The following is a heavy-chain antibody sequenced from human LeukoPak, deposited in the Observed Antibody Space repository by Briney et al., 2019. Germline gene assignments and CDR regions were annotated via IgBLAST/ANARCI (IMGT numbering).Heavy chain of an antibody. CDR3: ANSIDFDYGDYYFDY. Sequence: SETLSLTCTVSGGSISSSSYYWGWIRQPPGKGLEWIGSIYYSGSTYYNPSLKSRVTISLDTSKNQFSLKLSSVTAADTAVYYCANSIDFDYGDYYFDYWGQGALVTISS. D-gene: IGHD4-17*01. V-gene: IGHV4-39*07. J-gene: IGHJ4*02. CDR2: IYYSGST. CDR1: GGSISSSSYY.